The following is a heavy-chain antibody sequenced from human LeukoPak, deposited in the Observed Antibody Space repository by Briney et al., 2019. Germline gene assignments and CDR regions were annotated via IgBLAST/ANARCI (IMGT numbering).Heavy chain of an antibody. CDR1: GGSISSSSYY. CDR3: ARDERPGYCSGGSCSFDWYFDL. Sequence: SETLSLTCTVSGGSISSSSYYWGWIRQPPGKGLEWIGRIYTSGSTNYNPSLKSRVTMSVDTSKNQFSLKLSSVTAADTAVYYCARDERPGYCSGGSCSFDWYFDLWGRGTLVTVSS. J-gene: IGHJ2*01. CDR2: IYTSGST. D-gene: IGHD2-15*01. V-gene: IGHV4-39*07.